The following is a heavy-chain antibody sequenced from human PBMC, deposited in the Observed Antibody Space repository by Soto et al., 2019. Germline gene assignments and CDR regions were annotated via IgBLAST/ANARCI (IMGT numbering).Heavy chain of an antibody. CDR3: AKNGHPPYYYYGMDV. CDR2: ISGYNGDT. CDR1: GYTFTSYD. Sequence: GASVKVSCKASGYTFTSYDINWVRQAPGQGLEWMGWISGYNGDTNNAQKFQDRVTMTIDRSTTTAYLELRSLTSDDTAVYYCAKNGHPPYYYYGMDVWGQGTTVTVSS. J-gene: IGHJ6*02. V-gene: IGHV1-18*01. D-gene: IGHD2-8*01.